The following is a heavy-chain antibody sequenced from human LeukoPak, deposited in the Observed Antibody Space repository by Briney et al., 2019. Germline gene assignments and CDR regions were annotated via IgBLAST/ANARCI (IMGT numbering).Heavy chain of an antibody. V-gene: IGHV1-2*02. D-gene: IGHD2-2*01. J-gene: IGHJ4*02. CDR2: INPNSGGT. CDR3: AKAQPYCRSTSCYVGLVDY. Sequence: ASVKVSCKASGYTFTGYYMHWVRQAPGQGLEWMGWINPNSGGTNYAQKFQGRVTMTRDTSISTAYMELSRLRSDDTAVYYCAKAQPYCRSTSCYVGLVDYWGQGTLVTVSS. CDR1: GYTFTGYY.